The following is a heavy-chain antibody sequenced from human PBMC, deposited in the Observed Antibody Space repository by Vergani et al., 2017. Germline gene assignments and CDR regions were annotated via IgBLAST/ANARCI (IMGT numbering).Heavy chain of an antibody. J-gene: IGHJ4*02. Sequence: QVKLQESGPGLVKPSETLSLTCTVSGASVNSYYWSWIRQPPGKGLEWMGYVSFRGDTLYDPSVKGRMTISLNTSSNQFSLYLTSVTAADTAVYYCARFRIYYGAGSPDYWGQGTLVTVSP. D-gene: IGHD3-10*01. CDR3: ARFRIYYGAGSPDY. V-gene: IGHV4-59*02. CDR2: VSFRGDT. CDR1: GASVNSYY.